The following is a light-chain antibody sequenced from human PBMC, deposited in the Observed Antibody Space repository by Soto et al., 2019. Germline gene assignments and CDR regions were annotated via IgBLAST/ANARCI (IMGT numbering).Light chain of an antibody. CDR1: QSISSN. CDR2: SAS. CDR3: QQYSDWFT. V-gene: IGKV3-15*01. J-gene: IGKJ2*01. Sequence: EIVMTQSPATLSVSPGESATVSCRASQSISSNLAWYQQKPGQAPRLLIYSASTRATGIAARFSGSGSGTEFTLTISSLQSEDFAVYYCQQYSDWFTFGQGTKLAIK.